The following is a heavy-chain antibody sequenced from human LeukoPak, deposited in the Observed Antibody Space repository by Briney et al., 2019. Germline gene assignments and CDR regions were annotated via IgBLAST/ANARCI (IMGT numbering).Heavy chain of an antibody. J-gene: IGHJ3*02. Sequence: GGSLRLSCAASGFTFSSYAMSWVHQAPGKGLEWVSAISGSGGSTYYADSVKGRFTISRDNSKNTLYLQMNSLRAEDTAVYYCATGDLNDSSGYDAFDIWGQGTMVTVSS. V-gene: IGHV3-23*01. CDR1: GFTFSSYA. CDR3: ATGDLNDSSGYDAFDI. CDR2: ISGSGGST. D-gene: IGHD3-22*01.